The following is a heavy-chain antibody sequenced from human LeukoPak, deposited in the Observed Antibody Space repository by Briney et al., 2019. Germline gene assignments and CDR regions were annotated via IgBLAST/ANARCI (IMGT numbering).Heavy chain of an antibody. CDR1: GFTFDDYA. Sequence: PGRSLRLSCAASGFTFDDYAMHWVRQAPGKGLEWVSTVSGSGGTTHYAESVKGRFTISRDNSKSTLYLQMNSLRAEDTALYYCATSAGWYNYFVMAVWGQGTTVTVSS. D-gene: IGHD2-15*01. J-gene: IGHJ6*02. CDR3: ATSAGWYNYFVMAV. V-gene: IGHV3-23*01. CDR2: VSGSGGTT.